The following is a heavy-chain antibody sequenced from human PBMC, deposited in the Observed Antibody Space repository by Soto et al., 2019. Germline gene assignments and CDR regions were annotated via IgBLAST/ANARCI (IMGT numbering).Heavy chain of an antibody. CDR1: GLSFSSYA. Sequence: HHGGSLGLSCAASGLSFSSYAVSWARKAPGKGLEWVSAISGSGGSTYYADSVKGRFTISRDNSKNTLYLQMNSLRAEDTAVYYCAKDPFTYSSGGQFDYWGQGTLVTVSS. CDR3: AKDPFTYSSGGQFDY. D-gene: IGHD6-19*01. CDR2: ISGSGGST. J-gene: IGHJ4*02. V-gene: IGHV3-23*01.